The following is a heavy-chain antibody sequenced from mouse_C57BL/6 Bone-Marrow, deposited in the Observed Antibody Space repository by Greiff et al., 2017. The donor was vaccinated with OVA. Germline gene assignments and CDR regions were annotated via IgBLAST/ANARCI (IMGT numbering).Heavy chain of an antibody. CDR3: ARPHYYGSSYPYWYFDV. CDR2: INPYNVGT. Sequence: VQLQQSGPVLVKPGASVKMSCKASGYTFTDYYMNWVKQSHGKSLEWIGVINPYNVGTSYNQKFKGKATLTVDKSSSTAYMELNSLTSEDSAVYYCARPHYYGSSYPYWYFDVWGTGTTVTVSS. CDR1: GYTFTDYY. V-gene: IGHV1-19*01. D-gene: IGHD1-1*01. J-gene: IGHJ1*03.